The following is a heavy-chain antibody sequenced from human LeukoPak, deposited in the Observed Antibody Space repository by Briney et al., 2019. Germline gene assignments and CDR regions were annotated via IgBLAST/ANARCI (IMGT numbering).Heavy chain of an antibody. V-gene: IGHV3-21*01. CDR1: GFAFSSYS. CDR3: ARDLSSVPNYYDSSGYYQHPPFDY. Sequence: GGSLRLSCAASGFAFSSYSMNWVRQAPGKGQEWVSSISSSSSYIYYADSVKGRFTISRDNAKNSLYLQMNSLRAEDTAVYYCARDLSSVPNYYDSSGYYQHPPFDYWGQGTLVTVSS. D-gene: IGHD3-22*01. CDR2: ISSSSSYI. J-gene: IGHJ4*02.